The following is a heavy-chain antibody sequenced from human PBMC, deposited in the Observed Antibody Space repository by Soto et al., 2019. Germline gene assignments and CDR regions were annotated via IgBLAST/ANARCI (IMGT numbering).Heavy chain of an antibody. D-gene: IGHD3-22*01. Sequence: QVQLVQSGAEVKKPGSSVKVSCKASGGTFSSYAISWVRQAPGQGLEWMGGIIPIFGTANYAQKFQGRVTITEDESTSTAYMELSSLRSEDTAVYYCAGNTYYYDSSGYDYFDYWGQGTLVTVSS. CDR2: IIPIFGTA. J-gene: IGHJ4*02. V-gene: IGHV1-69*01. CDR1: GGTFSSYA. CDR3: AGNTYYYDSSGYDYFDY.